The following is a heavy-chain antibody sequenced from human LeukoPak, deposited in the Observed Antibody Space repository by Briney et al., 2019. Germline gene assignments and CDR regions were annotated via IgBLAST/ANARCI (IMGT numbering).Heavy chain of an antibody. CDR2: ISGSGGST. CDR1: GFTFSSYA. V-gene: IGHV3-23*01. Sequence: GGSLRLSCAASGFTFSSYAMSWVRQAPGKGLEWVSAISGSGGSTYYADSVKGRFTISRDNPKNTLYLQMNSLRAEDTAVYYCAKCPSGYDSAGDYFDYWGQGTLVTVSS. CDR3: AKCPSGYDSAGDYFDY. D-gene: IGHD5-12*01. J-gene: IGHJ4*02.